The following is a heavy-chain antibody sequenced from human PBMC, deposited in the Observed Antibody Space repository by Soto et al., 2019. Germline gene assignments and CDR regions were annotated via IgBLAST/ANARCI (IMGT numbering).Heavy chain of an antibody. J-gene: IGHJ6*02. D-gene: IGHD3-16*01. CDR3: ARGGDRFDGMDV. CDR1: GFGFNGYD. Sequence: SCAASGFGFNGYDMHWVRQAPGKNLEWVAAISTAGDTYYLGSVKGRFTISREDAKNSLSLQMNSLRVGDTAVYYCARGGDRFDGMDVWGQGTTVTVSS. V-gene: IGHV3-13*01. CDR2: ISTAGDT.